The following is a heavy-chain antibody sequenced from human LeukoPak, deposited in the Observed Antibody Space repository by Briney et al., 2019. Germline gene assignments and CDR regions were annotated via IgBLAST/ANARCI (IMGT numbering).Heavy chain of an antibody. D-gene: IGHD3-3*01. V-gene: IGHV3-7*03. CDR3: ARGESITIFGVVIPRNGMDV. CDR1: GYTFSRNW. CDR2: IKQDGSET. J-gene: IGHJ6*02. Sequence: AGGSLRLSCAASGYTFSRNWMSWVRQAPGKGLEWVANIKQDGSETYYVDSVKGRFTISRDNAKSSLYLRMNSLRAEDTAVYYCARGESITIFGVVIPRNGMDVWGQGTTVTVSS.